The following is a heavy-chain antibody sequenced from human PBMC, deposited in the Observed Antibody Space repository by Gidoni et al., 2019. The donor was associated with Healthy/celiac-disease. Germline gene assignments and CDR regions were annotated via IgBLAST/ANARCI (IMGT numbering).Heavy chain of an antibody. CDR3: VKGAYYYDSSGYHGYFQH. CDR2: ISSNGGST. Sequence: EVQLVESGGGLVQPGGSLRLPCSSFGFTFSTHAMHWVRQAPGKGLEYVSAISSNGGSTYYADSVKGRFTISRDNSKNTLYLQMSSLRAEDTAVYYCVKGAYYYDSSGYHGYFQHWGQGTLVTVSS. D-gene: IGHD3-22*01. CDR1: GFTFSTHA. V-gene: IGHV3-64D*08. J-gene: IGHJ1*01.